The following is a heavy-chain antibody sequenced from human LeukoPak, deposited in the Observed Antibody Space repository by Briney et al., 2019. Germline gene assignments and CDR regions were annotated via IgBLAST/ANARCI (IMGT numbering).Heavy chain of an antibody. J-gene: IGHJ4*02. CDR1: GFTFGDYL. CDR2: ISGGTT. V-gene: IGHV3-49*03. Sequence: TGGSLRLSCTASGFTFGDYLMSWFRQAPGKGLEWIGFISGGTTEYAASVKGRFTISRDDSTSIAYLQMNSLTTEDTAVYYCSRGSGWLSVNWGQGTLVTVSS. D-gene: IGHD6-19*01. CDR3: SRGSGWLSVN.